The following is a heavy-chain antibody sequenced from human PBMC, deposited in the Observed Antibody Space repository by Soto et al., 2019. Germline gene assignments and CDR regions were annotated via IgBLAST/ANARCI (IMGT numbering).Heavy chain of an antibody. CDR2: IYYSGST. CDR3: ARDSSGDILTGYYRAPGPYGMDV. Sequence: SETLSLTCTVSGGSISSGGYYWSWIRQHPGKGLEWIGYIYYSGSTYYNPSLKSRVTISVDTSKNQFSLKPSSVTAADTAVYYCARDSSGDILTGYYRAPGPYGMDVWGQGTTVTVSS. CDR1: GGSISSGGYY. D-gene: IGHD3-9*01. J-gene: IGHJ6*02. V-gene: IGHV4-31*03.